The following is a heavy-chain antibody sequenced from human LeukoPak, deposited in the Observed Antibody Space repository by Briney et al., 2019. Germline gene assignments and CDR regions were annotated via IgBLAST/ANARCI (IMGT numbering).Heavy chain of an antibody. D-gene: IGHD5-12*01. Sequence: GGSLRLSCAASGFTFSSYAMHWVRQAPGKGLEWVAVISYDGSNKYYADSVKGRFTISRDNSKNTLYLQMNSPRAEDTAVYYCASDRSGGYDLTEYYFDYWGQGTLVTVSS. CDR3: ASDRSGGYDLTEYYFDY. J-gene: IGHJ4*02. V-gene: IGHV3-30-3*01. CDR1: GFTFSSYA. CDR2: ISYDGSNK.